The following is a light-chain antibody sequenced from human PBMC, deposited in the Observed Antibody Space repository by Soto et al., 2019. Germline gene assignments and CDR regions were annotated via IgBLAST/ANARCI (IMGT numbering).Light chain of an antibody. CDR2: DAS. Sequence: EIVLTQSPGTVSLSPGERATLSCRASQSITTSLAWYQRKPGQAPRLLIYDASTRATAIPDRFSGSGSGTESSLTLSRLEAEDFALYYCQQFATSPLTFGGGTKVEIK. V-gene: IGKV3-20*01. CDR3: QQFATSPLT. J-gene: IGKJ4*01. CDR1: QSITTS.